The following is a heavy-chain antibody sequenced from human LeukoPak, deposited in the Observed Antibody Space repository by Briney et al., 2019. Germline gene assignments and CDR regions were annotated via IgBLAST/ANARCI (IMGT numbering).Heavy chain of an antibody. CDR1: VGTFSSYA. Sequence: SVKVSCKASVGTFSSYAISWVRQAPGQGLEWMGRIIPIFGTANYAQKFQGRVTITADKSTSTAYMELRSLRSEDTAVYYCAYYYDSSGYSERYYFDYWGQGTLVTVSS. D-gene: IGHD3-22*01. V-gene: IGHV1-69*06. J-gene: IGHJ4*02. CDR2: IIPIFGTA. CDR3: AYYYDSSGYSERYYFDY.